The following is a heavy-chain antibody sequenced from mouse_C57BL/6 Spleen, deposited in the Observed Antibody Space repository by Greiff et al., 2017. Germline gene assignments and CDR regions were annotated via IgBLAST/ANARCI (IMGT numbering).Heavy chain of an antibody. Sequence: EVKLMESGPEMVKPGASVKISCKASGYSFTDYNMNWVKQSNGKSLEWIGVINPNYGTTSYNQKFKGKATLTVDQSSSTAYMQLNSLTSEDSAVYYCARDSNYVRYFDYWGQGTTLTVSS. CDR2: INPNYGTT. CDR3: ARDSNYVRYFDY. V-gene: IGHV1-39*01. CDR1: GYSFTDYN. D-gene: IGHD2-5*01. J-gene: IGHJ2*01.